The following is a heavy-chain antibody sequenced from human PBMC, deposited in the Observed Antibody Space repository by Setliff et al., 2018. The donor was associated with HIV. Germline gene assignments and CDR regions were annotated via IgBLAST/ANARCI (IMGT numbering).Heavy chain of an antibody. CDR1: GGSFNGYS. CDR2: INHSGST. D-gene: IGHD3-10*01. Sequence: SETLSLTCAVYGGSFNGYSWTWIRQPPGKGLEWNGGINHSGSTNYNPSLKSRVTMSVDTSKSQFSLRLNSVTATDTALSYCARGRFHRLHRTYSGSGSRGNQYFDYWGQGTLVTVSS. J-gene: IGHJ4*02. CDR3: ARGRFHRLHRTYSGSGSRGNQYFDY. V-gene: IGHV4-34*01.